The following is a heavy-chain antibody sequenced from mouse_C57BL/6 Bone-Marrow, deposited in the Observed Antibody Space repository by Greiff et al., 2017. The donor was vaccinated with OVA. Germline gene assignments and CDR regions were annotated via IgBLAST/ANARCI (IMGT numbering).Heavy chain of an antibody. V-gene: IGHV1-81*01. CDR1: GYTFTSYG. CDR2: IYPRSGNP. Sequence: QVQLQQSGAELARPGASVKLSCKASGYTFTSYGISWVKQRTGQGLEWIGEIYPRSGNPYYNAKFKGKATLTADKSSSTAYMELRSLTSEDAAVYFCAKLRLFADWGQGTLVTVSA. CDR3: AKLRLFAD. J-gene: IGHJ3*01. D-gene: IGHD1-1*01.